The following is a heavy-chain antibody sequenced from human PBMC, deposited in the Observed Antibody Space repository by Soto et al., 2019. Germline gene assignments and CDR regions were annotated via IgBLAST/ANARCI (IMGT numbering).Heavy chain of an antibody. V-gene: IGHV3-21*02. CDR3: VRAPGRYFRSGDMDV. D-gene: IGHD3-9*01. CDR2: INGDSTDI. Sequence: EVQLVESGGGLVKPGGSLRLSCAASGFTFNTYSMTWLRQAPGKGLEWVSTINGDSTDIYYADSLRGRITISRDNAKDSLFLQMNSLRPDDTAVYYCVRAPGRYFRSGDMDVWGDGATVTVSS. J-gene: IGHJ6*02. CDR1: GFTFNTYS.